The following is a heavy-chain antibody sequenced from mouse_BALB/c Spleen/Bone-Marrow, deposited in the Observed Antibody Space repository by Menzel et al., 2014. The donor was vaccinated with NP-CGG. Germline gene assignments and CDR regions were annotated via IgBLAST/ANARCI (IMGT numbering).Heavy chain of an antibody. CDR3: APYSHEGVAY. CDR2: ISPSTGYT. V-gene: IGHV1-7*01. CDR1: GYTFTSYW. Sequence: VQLQQSGAELAKPGASVKMSCKASGYTFTSYWIHWVKQRPGQGLEWIGYISPSTGYTEYNQKFKDKATLTADKSSSTAYMQLSSLTSEDSAVYYCAPYSHEGVAYWGQGTLVTVSA. J-gene: IGHJ3*01. D-gene: IGHD2-12*01.